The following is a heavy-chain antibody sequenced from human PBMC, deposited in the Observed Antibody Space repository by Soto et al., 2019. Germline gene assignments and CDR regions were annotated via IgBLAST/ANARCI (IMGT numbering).Heavy chain of an antibody. Sequence: QVQLQQWGAGLLKPSETLSLTCAVYGGSFSGYYWTWIRQPPGTGLEWIGEINHSGSTNYNPSLTGRVTISVDTSKNPFSLKLTSVTAADTAVYYGARDKITGLVDYWGQGTLVTVSS. D-gene: IGHD2-8*02. J-gene: IGHJ4*02. V-gene: IGHV4-34*01. CDR1: GGSFSGYY. CDR2: INHSGST. CDR3: ARDKITGLVDY.